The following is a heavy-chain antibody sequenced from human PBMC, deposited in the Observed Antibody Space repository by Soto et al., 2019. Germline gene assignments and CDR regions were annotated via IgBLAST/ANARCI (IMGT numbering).Heavy chain of an antibody. CDR3: ARDRGVLDLGRKYNYYYGMDV. CDR2: IIPSGGST. J-gene: IGHJ6*02. D-gene: IGHD3-10*01. CDR1: GYTFTRYC. Sequence: VKVSCKASGYTFTRYCIHWVRQAPGQGLEWMAMIIPSGGSTNYAQQFQGRVTMTRDTSASTVYMELSSLRSDDTAVYYCARDRGVLDLGRKYNYYYGMDVWGQGTTVTVSS. V-gene: IGHV1-46*01.